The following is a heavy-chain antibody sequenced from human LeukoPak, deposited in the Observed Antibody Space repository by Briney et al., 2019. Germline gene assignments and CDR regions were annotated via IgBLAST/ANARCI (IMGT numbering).Heavy chain of an antibody. CDR1: GGSFSGYY. CDR2: INHSGST. V-gene: IGHV4-34*01. CDR3: ARGFGYCSSTSCSDAFDI. J-gene: IGHJ3*02. D-gene: IGHD2-2*01. Sequence: SETLSLTCAVYGGSFSGYYWSWIRQPPGKGLEWIGEINHSGSTNYNPSLKSRVTISVDTSKNQFSLKLSSVTAADTAVYYCARGFGYCSSTSCSDAFDIWGQGTMVTVSS.